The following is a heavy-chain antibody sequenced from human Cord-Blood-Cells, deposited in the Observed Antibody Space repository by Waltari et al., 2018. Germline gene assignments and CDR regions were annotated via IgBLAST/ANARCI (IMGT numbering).Heavy chain of an antibody. J-gene: IGHJ4*02. D-gene: IGHD3-22*01. CDR2: VMRILGTA. V-gene: IGHV1-69*01. CDR3: AISRDYYESSGFDY. Sequence: QVQLVQFGAEVKKPGSSVKVSCTASGGDFSSYAIGWVRQAPGQGLEGMGGVMRILGTANYAQKFHGRVTITADESTSAAYMELSSLRSEDTAVYYCAISRDYYESSGFDYWGQGTLVTVSS. CDR1: GGDFSSYA.